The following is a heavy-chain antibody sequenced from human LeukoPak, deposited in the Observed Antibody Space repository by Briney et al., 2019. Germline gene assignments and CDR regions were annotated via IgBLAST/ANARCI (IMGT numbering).Heavy chain of an antibody. V-gene: IGHV4-38-2*01. D-gene: IGHD3/OR15-3a*01. CDR1: GYSISSGHY. Sequence: SETLSLTCAVSGYSISSGHYWGWIRQPPGKGLEWIGSIYHSGSTYYNPSLKSRVTISVDTSKNQFSLKLSSVTAADTAVYYCARQNRYDIYYFDYWGQGTLVTVSS. CDR2: IYHSGST. CDR3: ARQNRYDIYYFDY. J-gene: IGHJ4*02.